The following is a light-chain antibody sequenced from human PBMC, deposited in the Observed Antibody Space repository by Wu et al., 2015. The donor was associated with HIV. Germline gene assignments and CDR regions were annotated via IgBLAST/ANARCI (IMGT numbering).Light chain of an antibody. Sequence: EVVMTQSPATLSVSPGERATLSCRASQSVNSIYLAWFQQKPGQAPRLLIYGAFNRATGIPDRFRGSGSGTDFTLTISRLEPEDFAIYYCQQYGDSPRITFGQGTRLDI. J-gene: IGKJ5*01. CDR3: QQYGDSPRIT. CDR2: GAF. CDR1: QSVNSIY. V-gene: IGKV3-20*01.